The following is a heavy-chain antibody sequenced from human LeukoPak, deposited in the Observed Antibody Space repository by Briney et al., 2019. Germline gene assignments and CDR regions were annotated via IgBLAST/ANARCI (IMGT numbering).Heavy chain of an antibody. V-gene: IGHV4-61*02. D-gene: IGHD1-26*01. CDR3: ARSLPVGATFYFDY. J-gene: IGHJ4*02. CDR2: IYTSGST. CDR1: GGSISSGSYY. Sequence: SQTLSLTCTVSGGSISSGSYYWSWIRQPAGKGLGWIGRIYTSGSTNYNPSLKSRVTISVDTSKNQSSLKLSSVTAADTAVYYCARSLPVGATFYFDYWGQGTLVTVSS.